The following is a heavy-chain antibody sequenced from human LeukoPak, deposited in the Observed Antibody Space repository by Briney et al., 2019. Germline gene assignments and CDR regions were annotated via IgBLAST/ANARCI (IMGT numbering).Heavy chain of an antibody. Sequence: SETLSLTCTVSGGSISSYYWNWIRQPAGKGLGWIGRIYSSGSTNYNPSLKSRVTMSVGTSKNQFSLKLSSVTAADTAVYYCARASTGYYDSTLDYWGQGSLVTVSS. D-gene: IGHD3-22*01. V-gene: IGHV4-4*07. J-gene: IGHJ4*02. CDR2: IYSSGST. CDR1: GGSISSYY. CDR3: ARASTGYYDSTLDY.